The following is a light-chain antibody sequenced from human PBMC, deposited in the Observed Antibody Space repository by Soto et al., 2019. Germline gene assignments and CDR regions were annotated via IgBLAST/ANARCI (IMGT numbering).Light chain of an antibody. Sequence: QSALTQPASVSGSPGQSITISCTGTSSDVGSYNYVSWYQQHPGKAPKLMIYDVSNRPSGVSNRFSGSKSGNTASLSISGLPAEDEADYYCSSYTSSSTVVFGGGTKVTVL. CDR1: SSDVGSYNY. J-gene: IGLJ2*01. CDR3: SSYTSSSTVV. V-gene: IGLV2-14*01. CDR2: DVS.